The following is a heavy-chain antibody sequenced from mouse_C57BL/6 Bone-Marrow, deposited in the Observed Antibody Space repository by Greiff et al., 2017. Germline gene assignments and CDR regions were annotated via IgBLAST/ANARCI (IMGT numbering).Heavy chain of an antibody. CDR2: IYPSDSET. Sequence: VQLQQPGAELVRPGSSVKLSCKASGYTFTSYWMDWVKQRPGQGLEWIGNIYPSDSETHYNQKFKDKATLTVDESSSTAYMQLSSLTSEDSAVYYCARAPYWYFDVWGTGTTVTVSS. CDR1: GYTFTSYW. V-gene: IGHV1-61*01. J-gene: IGHJ1*03. CDR3: ARAPYWYFDV.